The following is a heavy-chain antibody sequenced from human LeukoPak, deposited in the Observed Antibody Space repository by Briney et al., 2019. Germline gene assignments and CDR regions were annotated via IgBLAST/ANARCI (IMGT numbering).Heavy chain of an antibody. J-gene: IGHJ4*02. D-gene: IGHD1-26*01. Sequence: SETLSLTCTVSGGSISSYYWSWIRQPPGKGLEWIGHIYYSGNINYNPSLKSRVTISGDTSKNQFSLKLTSVTAADTAVYYCATLMGATTSWGQGTLVTVSS. CDR1: GGSISSYY. V-gene: IGHV4-59*08. CDR2: IYYSGNI. CDR3: ATLMGATTS.